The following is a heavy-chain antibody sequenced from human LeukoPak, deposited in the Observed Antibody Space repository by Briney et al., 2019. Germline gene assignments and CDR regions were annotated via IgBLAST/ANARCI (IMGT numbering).Heavy chain of an antibody. V-gene: IGHV3-23*01. CDR1: GYTFSSHA. Sequence: PGGSLRLSCAASGYTFSSHAMSWVRQAPGKGLEWVSAISTSGGSTYYADSVKGGFTISRDNSRNTLYLQMNSLRAEDTAIYYCALRGGQPDPFDYWGQGTLVTVSP. J-gene: IGHJ4*02. D-gene: IGHD3-10*01. CDR3: ALRGGQPDPFDY. CDR2: ISTSGGST.